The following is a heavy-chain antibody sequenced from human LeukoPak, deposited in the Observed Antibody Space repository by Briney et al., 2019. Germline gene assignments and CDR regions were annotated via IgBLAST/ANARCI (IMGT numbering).Heavy chain of an antibody. D-gene: IGHD3-3*01. J-gene: IGHJ3*01. CDR3: ARPTISSGYLV. Sequence: SETLSLTCTVSGYSISSGYYWGWIRQPPGKGLEWIGSIYHSGSTYYNPSLKSRVTISVDTSKNQFSLKLSSVTAADTAVYYCARPTISSGYLVWGQGTMVTVSS. V-gene: IGHV4-38-2*02. CDR2: IYHSGST. CDR1: GYSISSGYY.